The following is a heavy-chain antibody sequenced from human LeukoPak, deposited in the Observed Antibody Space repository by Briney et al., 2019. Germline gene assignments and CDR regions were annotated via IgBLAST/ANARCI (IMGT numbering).Heavy chain of an antibody. CDR3: ARGTIAARLED. V-gene: IGHV4-34*01. CDR1: GGSFSGYY. D-gene: IGHD6-6*01. Sequence: PSETLSLTCAVYGGSFSGYYWSWIRQPPGKGLEWIGEINHSGSTNYNPSLKSRVTISVDTSKNQFSLKLSSVTAADTAVYYCARGTIAARLEDWGQGTLVTVSS. J-gene: IGHJ4*02. CDR2: INHSGST.